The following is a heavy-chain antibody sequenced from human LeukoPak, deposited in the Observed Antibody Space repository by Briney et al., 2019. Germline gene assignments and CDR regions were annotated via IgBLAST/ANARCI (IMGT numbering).Heavy chain of an antibody. CDR3: ARGRRTYYYDSSGYWGDGYYFDY. J-gene: IGHJ4*02. Sequence: GGSLRLSCAASGFTFSDYNMRWIRQAPGKGLEWVSSISRSGSTKYYADSVKGRFTISRDNSKNTLYLQMNSLRAEDTAVYYCARGRRTYYYDSSGYWGDGYYFDYWGQGTLVTVSS. CDR1: GFTFSDYN. D-gene: IGHD3-22*01. CDR2: ISRSGSTK. V-gene: IGHV3-11*04.